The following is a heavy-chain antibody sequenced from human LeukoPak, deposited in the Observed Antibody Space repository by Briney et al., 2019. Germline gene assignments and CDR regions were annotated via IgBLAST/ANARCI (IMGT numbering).Heavy chain of an antibody. CDR3: ARARIAAAGTPGDY. CDR2: ISSSSYI. V-gene: IGHV3-21*01. D-gene: IGHD6-13*01. Sequence: GGSLGLSCAASGFTFSSYSMNWVRQAPGKGLEWVSSISSSSYIYYADSVKGRFTISRDNAKNSLYLQMNSLRAEDTAVYYCARARIAAAGTPGDYWGQGTLVTVSS. J-gene: IGHJ4*02. CDR1: GFTFSSYS.